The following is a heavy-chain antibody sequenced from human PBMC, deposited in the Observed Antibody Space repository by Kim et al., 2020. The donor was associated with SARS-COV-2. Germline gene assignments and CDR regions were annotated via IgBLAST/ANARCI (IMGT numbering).Heavy chain of an antibody. CDR2: ISTDGSNT. V-gene: IGHV3-30*18. CDR3: AKDRFTSANRLDS. D-gene: IGHD3-3*01. CDR1: GFTFSAYD. J-gene: IGHJ4*02. Sequence: GESLRLSCAASGFTFSAYDIHWVRQAPGKGLEWVALISTDGSNTNYAGSVKGRFTISRDNSKKTLYLQMNSLTTEDTAVYYCAKDRFTSANRLDSWGQGTLVTVSS.